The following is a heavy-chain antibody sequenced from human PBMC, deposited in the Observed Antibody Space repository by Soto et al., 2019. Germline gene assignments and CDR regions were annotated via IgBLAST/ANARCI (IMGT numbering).Heavy chain of an antibody. V-gene: IGHV3-30*18. CDR1: GFTFSSYG. CDR2: ISYDGSNK. D-gene: IGHD6-13*01. J-gene: IGHJ4*02. CDR3: ANALLPGIAEAKSWVDY. Sequence: QVQLVESGGGVVQPGRSLRLSCAASGFTFSSYGMHWVRQAPGKALEWVAVISYDGSNKYYADSVKGRFTISRDNSKNTLYLQVNSLSSKDTAVYYCANALLPGIAEAKSWVDYWGQGTLVTVSS.